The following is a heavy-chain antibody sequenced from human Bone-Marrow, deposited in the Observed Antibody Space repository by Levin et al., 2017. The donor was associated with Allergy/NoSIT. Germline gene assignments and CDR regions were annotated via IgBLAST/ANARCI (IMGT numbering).Heavy chain of an antibody. CDR3: ARGASYYYDSSGDLFDY. J-gene: IGHJ4*02. D-gene: IGHD3-22*01. CDR1: GGSISSYY. V-gene: IGHV4-4*07. Sequence: PSETLSLTCTVSGGSISSYYWSWIRQPAGKGLEWIGRIYTSGSTNYNPSLKSRVTMSVDTSKNQFSLKLSSVTAADTAVYYCARGASYYYDSSGDLFDYWGQGTLVTVSS. CDR2: IYTSGST.